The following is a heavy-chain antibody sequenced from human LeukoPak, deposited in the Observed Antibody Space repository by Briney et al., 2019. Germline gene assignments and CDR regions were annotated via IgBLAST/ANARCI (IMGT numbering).Heavy chain of an antibody. CDR3: ARSGRGTYYYFDL. Sequence: ASVKVSCKASGYTFTGYYMHWVRQAPGQGLEWMGWINHNSGGTNYAQKFLGRVTMTADTSTSTAYMELRSLTSDDTAVYYCARSGRGTYYYFDLWGQGTLVTVSS. CDR1: GYTFTGYY. D-gene: IGHD5-12*01. CDR2: INHNSGGT. V-gene: IGHV1-2*02. J-gene: IGHJ4*02.